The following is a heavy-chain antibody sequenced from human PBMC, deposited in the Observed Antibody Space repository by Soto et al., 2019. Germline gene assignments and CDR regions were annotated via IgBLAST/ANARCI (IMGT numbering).Heavy chain of an antibody. Sequence: ASVKVSCKASGGSFSNFGISWVRQAPGQGLEWMGWISAYNGNTNYAQKLQGRVTMTTDTSTSTAYMELRSLRSDDTAVYYCARDFSITNAYCGGDCYPNFDYWGQGTLVTVSS. D-gene: IGHD2-21*02. CDR2: ISAYNGNT. CDR3: ARDFSITNAYCGGDCYPNFDY. CDR1: GGSFSNFG. J-gene: IGHJ4*02. V-gene: IGHV1-18*04.